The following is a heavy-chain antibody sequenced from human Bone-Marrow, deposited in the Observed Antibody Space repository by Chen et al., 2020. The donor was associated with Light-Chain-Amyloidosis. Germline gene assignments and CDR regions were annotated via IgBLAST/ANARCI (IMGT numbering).Heavy chain of an antibody. D-gene: IGHD5-12*01. J-gene: IGHJ4*02. CDR3: ASRRDGYNFDY. CDR1: GYTFPNYW. Sequence: EVQLEQSGPEVKKPGESLKISCKGSGYTFPNYWIGWVRQMPGKGLEWMGVIYPDDSDAIYSPSFEGQVTISADKSITTAYLQWRSLKASDTAMYYCASRRDGYNFDYWGQGTLVTVSS. CDR2: IYPDDSDA. V-gene: IGHV5-51*01.